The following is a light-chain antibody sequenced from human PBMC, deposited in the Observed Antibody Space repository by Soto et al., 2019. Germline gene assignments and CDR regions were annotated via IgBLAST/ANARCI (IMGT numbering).Light chain of an antibody. CDR2: WAS. Sequence: DIVMTQSPDSLAVSLGERATINCKSSQTVLANSNNMNYLAWYRQKPGQPPRLVIYWASTRESGVPERFSGSGSGTDFTLTISRRQPEDVAVYYCQQYLTSRWPFGQGTKVEIK. CDR3: QQYLTSRWP. V-gene: IGKV4-1*01. J-gene: IGKJ1*01. CDR1: QTVLANSNNMNY.